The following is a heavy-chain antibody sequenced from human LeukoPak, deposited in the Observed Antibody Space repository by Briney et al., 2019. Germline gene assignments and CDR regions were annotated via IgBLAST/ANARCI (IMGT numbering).Heavy chain of an antibody. CDR2: ISAYNGNT. V-gene: IGHV1-18*01. CDR1: GYTFTSYG. CDR3: ARVVEQQLVRGLDWFDP. J-gene: IGHJ5*02. Sequence: ASVKVSCKAAGYTFTSYGISWVRQAPGQGLEWMGWISAYNGNTNYAQKLQGRVTMTTDTSTSTAYMELRSLRSDDTAVYYCARVVEQQLVRGLDWFDPWGQGTLDTVSS. D-gene: IGHD6-13*01.